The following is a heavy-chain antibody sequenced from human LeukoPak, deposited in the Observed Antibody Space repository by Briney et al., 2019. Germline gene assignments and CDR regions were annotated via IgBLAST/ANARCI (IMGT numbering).Heavy chain of an antibody. CDR3: AKNRRGSTWAPFDY. V-gene: IGHV3-23*01. Sequence: GGSLRLSCAASGFTFSDHYMSWIRQAPGKGLEWVSGITGSGGSTYYSDSVKGRFTFSRDNSKNTLYLQMNSLRAEDTAVYYCAKNRRGSTWAPFDYWGQGTLVTVSS. D-gene: IGHD2-2*01. J-gene: IGHJ4*02. CDR2: ITGSGGST. CDR1: GFTFSDHY.